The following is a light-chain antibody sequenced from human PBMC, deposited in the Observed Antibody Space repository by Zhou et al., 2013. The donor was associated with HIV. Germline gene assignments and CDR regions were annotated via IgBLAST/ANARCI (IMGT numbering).Light chain of an antibody. J-gene: IGLJ2*01. CDR2: EVT. Sequence: QSALTQPASVSGSPGQSITISCTGTSSDVGSYDLVSWYQQHPGKAPKLMIYEVTKRPSGVSNRFSGSRSGNTASLTISGLQAEDEADYYCCSYAGSRVVFGGGTTLTVL. V-gene: IGLV2-23*02. CDR3: CSYAGSRVV. CDR1: SSDVGSYDL.